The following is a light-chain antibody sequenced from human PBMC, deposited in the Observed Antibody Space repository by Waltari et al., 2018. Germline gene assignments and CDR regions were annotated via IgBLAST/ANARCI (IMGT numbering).Light chain of an antibody. CDR3: QQCYLTPYT. CDR1: QSVLYSSNNKNY. V-gene: IGKV4-1*01. J-gene: IGKJ2*01. Sequence: DIVMTQSPDSLAVSLAERATINCKSSQSVLYSSNNKNYLAWYQQKPGQPPKLLIYWASTRESGVPDRFSGSGSGTDFTLTISSLQAEDVAVYYCQQCYLTPYTFGQGTNLEIK. CDR2: WAS.